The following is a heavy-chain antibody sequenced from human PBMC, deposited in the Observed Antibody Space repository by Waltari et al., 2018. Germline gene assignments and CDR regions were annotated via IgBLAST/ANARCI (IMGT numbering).Heavy chain of an antibody. V-gene: IGHV1-18*03. Sequence: QVQLVQSGAEVKKSGSSVKVSCKASGYIFTTYGLGWIRQARGQGLEWLGWVNANNGKTKYAQKLEGRVTMTTDTATDTAYMELRSLTFDDMAVYYCARRLRGGLDVWGQGTTVTVS. CDR1: GYIFTTYG. D-gene: IGHD2-21*02. CDR2: VNANNGKT. J-gene: IGHJ6*02. CDR3: ARRLRGGLDV.